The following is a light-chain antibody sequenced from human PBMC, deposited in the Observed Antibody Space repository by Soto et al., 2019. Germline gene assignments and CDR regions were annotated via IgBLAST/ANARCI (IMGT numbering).Light chain of an antibody. CDR2: RAS. CDR3: QHYNTYPYT. J-gene: IGKJ2*01. Sequence: DTPMTQSPSTLSASVGDTVTITCRASQRINSWMAWYQQKPGKAPNLLILRASTLQSGVPSRFSGSGSVTAFTLTITGRQPDDFATYYCQHYNTYPYTFGQGTKLEIK. CDR1: QRINSW. V-gene: IGKV1-5*03.